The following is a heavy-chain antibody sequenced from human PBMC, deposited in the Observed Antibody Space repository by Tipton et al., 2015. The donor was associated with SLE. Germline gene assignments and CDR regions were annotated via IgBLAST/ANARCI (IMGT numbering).Heavy chain of an antibody. Sequence: LRLSCSVSGYSLNSGFYWAWIRQPPEKGLEWIASIYHNGNTYYNPSLKSRVTISFDRSKNQFSLTLTSVTPEDTAVYYCARNRDSIGFAFEIWGQGTMVTVSS. D-gene: IGHD6-19*01. CDR2: IYHNGNT. CDR3: ARNRDSIGFAFEI. J-gene: IGHJ3*02. CDR1: GYSLNSGFY. V-gene: IGHV4-38-2*01.